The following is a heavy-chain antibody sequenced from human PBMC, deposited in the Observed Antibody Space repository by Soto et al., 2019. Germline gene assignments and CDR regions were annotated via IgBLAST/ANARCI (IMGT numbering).Heavy chain of an antibody. CDR3: ARRVQQLVRGWFDP. V-gene: IGHV5-51*01. CDR2: IYPGDSDT. J-gene: IGHJ5*02. D-gene: IGHD6-6*01. CDR1: GYSFSTYW. Sequence: GESLKISCKASGYSFSTYWIGWVRQMPGKGLEWMGFIYPGDSDTRYSPSFQGQVAISGDKSTSTTYLHWSSLKASDTAIYYCARRVQQLVRGWFDPWGQGTQVTVSS.